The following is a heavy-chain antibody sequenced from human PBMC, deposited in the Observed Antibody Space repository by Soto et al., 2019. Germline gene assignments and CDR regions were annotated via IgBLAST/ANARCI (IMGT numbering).Heavy chain of an antibody. V-gene: IGHV3-7*01. CDR1: GFSFGTYW. J-gene: IGHJ5*02. CDR2: IKQDGSER. Sequence: GGSLRLSCAVSGFSFGTYWMSWVRQAPGKGLEWLASIKQDGSERYYLDSVKGRFTISRDNAKDSLSLQMNSLRGEDTAVYYCAREGMGFSNWFDPRGQGTLVTVSS. D-gene: IGHD2-8*01. CDR3: AREGMGFSNWFDP.